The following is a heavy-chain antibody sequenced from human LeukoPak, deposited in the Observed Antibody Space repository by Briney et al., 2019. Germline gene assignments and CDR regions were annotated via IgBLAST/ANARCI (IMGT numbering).Heavy chain of an antibody. CDR2: ISYSGST. CDR1: GGSISSGDYY. V-gene: IGHV4-61*08. J-gene: IGHJ4*02. CDR3: ARDFGSSGWYGAFDY. Sequence: SETLSLTCTVSGGSISSGDYYWSWIRQPPGKGLEWIGYISYSGSTSYNPSLKSRVTISVDTSKNQFSLKLTSITAADTAVYYCARDFGSSGWYGAFDYWGQGTLVTVSS. D-gene: IGHD6-19*01.